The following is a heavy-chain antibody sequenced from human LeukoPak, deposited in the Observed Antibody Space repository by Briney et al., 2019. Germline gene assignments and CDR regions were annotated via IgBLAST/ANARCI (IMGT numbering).Heavy chain of an antibody. D-gene: IGHD2-21*01. Sequence: GGSLRLSCAASGFTFTDYAVTWVRQAPGKGLEWVSGINTNGDRTSYADSVKGRFTISRDNARNSLDLHMSSLGAEDTAVYYCAREGDGSRYYFDYWGQGILVTVSS. CDR1: GFTFTDYA. CDR2: INTNGDRT. J-gene: IGHJ4*02. CDR3: AREGDGSRYYFDY. V-gene: IGHV3-23*01.